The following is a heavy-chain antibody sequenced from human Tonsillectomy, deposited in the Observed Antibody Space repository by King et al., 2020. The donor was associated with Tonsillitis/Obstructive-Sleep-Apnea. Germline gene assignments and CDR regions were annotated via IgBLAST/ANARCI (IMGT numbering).Heavy chain of an antibody. CDR1: GFTFSSYA. D-gene: IGHD2-2*01. V-gene: IGHV3-23*04. CDR2: ISGSGGST. CDR3: AKDVRGVVVPAAASDY. J-gene: IGHJ4*02. Sequence: VQLVESGGGLVQPGGSLRLSCAASGFTFSSYAMSWVRQAPGKGLEWVSAISGSGGSTYYADSVKGRFTISRDNSKNTLYLQMNSLRAEDTAVYYCAKDVRGVVVPAAASDYWGQGTLVTVSS.